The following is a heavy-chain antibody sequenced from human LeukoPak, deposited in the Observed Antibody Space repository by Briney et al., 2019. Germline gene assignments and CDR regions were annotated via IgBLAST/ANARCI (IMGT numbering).Heavy chain of an antibody. Sequence: ASVKVSCKASGYTFTSYGISWVRQAPGQGLEWMGWISAYNGNTNYAQKLHGRVTMTTGTSTSTAYMELRSLRSDDTAVYYCARGATSYYDSSGYYFDCWGQGTLVTVSS. CDR3: ARGATSYYDSSGYYFDC. CDR2: ISAYNGNT. J-gene: IGHJ4*02. CDR1: GYTFTSYG. V-gene: IGHV1-18*01. D-gene: IGHD3-22*01.